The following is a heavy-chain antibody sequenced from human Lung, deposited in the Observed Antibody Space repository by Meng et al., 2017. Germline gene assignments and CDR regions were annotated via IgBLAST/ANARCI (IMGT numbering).Heavy chain of an antibody. D-gene: IGHD3-3*01. Sequence: VQLQVSGPGQVKPSPTLFLTCTVSGVSFSSGGYYWGWICQHPGRGLEWIGYIYYSGSTFYNPAFKSRVTISVDTSKNQFSLNLNSVSAADTAVYYCVRERNRLLDPWGQGTLVTVSS. CDR2: IYYSGST. V-gene: IGHV4-31*03. J-gene: IGHJ5*02. CDR1: GVSFSSGGYY. CDR3: VRERNRLLDP.